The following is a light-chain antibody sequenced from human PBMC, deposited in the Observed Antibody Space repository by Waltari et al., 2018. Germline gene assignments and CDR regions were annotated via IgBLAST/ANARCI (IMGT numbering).Light chain of an antibody. CDR2: WAS. Sequence: DIVMTQSPDSLAVSLGERATINCKSSQSVLYSSSNKNYLAWYQQKPGQPPKLLIYWASTRESGVPERFSGSGSGTDFTLTISSLRAEDVAVYYCQQYYTTVRTFGQGTKVEIK. J-gene: IGKJ1*01. CDR1: QSVLYSSSNKNY. V-gene: IGKV4-1*01. CDR3: QQYYTTVRT.